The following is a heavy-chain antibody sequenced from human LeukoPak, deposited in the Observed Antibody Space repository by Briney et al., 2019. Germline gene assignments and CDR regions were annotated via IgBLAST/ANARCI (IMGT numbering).Heavy chain of an antibody. CDR1: GITFNTYT. Sequence: GGSLRLPCAASGITFNTYTMNWVRQAPGKGLEWVSSISSSSSYIYYAASVKGRFTISRDNAKNSLYLQMNRLRAEDTAVYYCARERQLERLAFGKEGSAFDYWGQGTLVTVSS. J-gene: IGHJ4*02. CDR2: ISSSSSYI. D-gene: IGHD1-1*01. CDR3: ARERQLERLAFGKEGSAFDY. V-gene: IGHV3-21*01.